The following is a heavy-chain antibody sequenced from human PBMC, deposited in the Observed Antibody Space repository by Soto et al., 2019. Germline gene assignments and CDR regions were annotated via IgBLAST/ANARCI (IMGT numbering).Heavy chain of an antibody. D-gene: IGHD3-3*01. CDR2: IWNDGSNK. CDR3: ARGWLGFWSGSAPEGYYGMDV. V-gene: IGHV3-33*01. Sequence: QVQLVESGGGVVQPGRSLRLSCAASGFTFYEYGMHWVRQAPGKGLEWVAVIWNDGSNKFYADSVKGRLTISRDNSRDTLYLQMNSLRAEDTAVYYCARGWLGFWSGSAPEGYYGMDVWGQGTTVTVSS. J-gene: IGHJ6*02. CDR1: GFTFYEYG.